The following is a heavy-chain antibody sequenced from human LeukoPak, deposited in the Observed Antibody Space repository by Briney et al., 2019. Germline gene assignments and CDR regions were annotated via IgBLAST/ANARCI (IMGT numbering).Heavy chain of an antibody. V-gene: IGHV4-59*08. D-gene: IGHD1-7*01. Sequence: SETLSLTCTVSGGSISSHYWSWIRQPPGKGLEWIGYIYYSGSTNYNPSLKSRVTISVDTSKNQFSLKLSSVTAADTAVYYCARHALELVPPNWFDPWGQGTLVTVSS. CDR2: IYYSGST. CDR3: ARHALELVPPNWFDP. J-gene: IGHJ5*02. CDR1: GGSISSHY.